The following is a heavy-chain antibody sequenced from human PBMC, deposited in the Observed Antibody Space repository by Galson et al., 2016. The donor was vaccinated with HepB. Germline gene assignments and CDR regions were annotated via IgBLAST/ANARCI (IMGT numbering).Heavy chain of an antibody. CDR1: GFTFNDHS. CDR3: TKRLSHGMDV. J-gene: IGHJ6*02. V-gene: IGHV3-21*03. CDR2: ISTRSTFI. Sequence: SLRLSCAASGFTFNDHSLNWVRQAPGKGLEWVSSISTRSTFIYYTDSVRGRFTISRDDAKNSLFLQMNSLRAKDTAVYYCTKRLSHGMDVWGQGTTVTVSS. D-gene: IGHD5-24*01.